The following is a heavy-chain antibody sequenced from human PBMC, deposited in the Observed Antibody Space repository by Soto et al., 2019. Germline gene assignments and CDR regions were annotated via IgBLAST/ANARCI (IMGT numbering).Heavy chain of an antibody. Sequence: GRSLRLSCAASGFTFSSYGMHWVHQAPGKGLEWVAVIWYDGSNKYYADSVKGRFTISRDNSKNTLYLQMNSLRAEDTAVYYCARENPLRYFDYWGQGTLVTVSS. CDR1: GFTFSSYG. CDR3: ARENPLRYFDY. V-gene: IGHV3-33*01. CDR2: IWYDGSNK. J-gene: IGHJ4*02. D-gene: IGHD2-2*01.